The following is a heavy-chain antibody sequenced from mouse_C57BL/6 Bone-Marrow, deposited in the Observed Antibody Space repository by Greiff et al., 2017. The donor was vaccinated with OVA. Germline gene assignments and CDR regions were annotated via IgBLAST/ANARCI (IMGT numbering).Heavy chain of an antibody. CDR1: GFTFSNYW. J-gene: IGHJ2*01. CDR3: TGSLSVVDYFDY. Sequence: EVNVVESGGGLVQPGGSMKLSCVASGFTFSNYWMNWVRQSPEKGLEWVAQIRLKSDNYATHYAESVKGRFTISRDDSKSSVYLQMNNLRAEDTGIYYCTGSLSVVDYFDYWGQGTTLTVSS. CDR2: IRLKSDNYAT. D-gene: IGHD1-1*01. V-gene: IGHV6-3*01.